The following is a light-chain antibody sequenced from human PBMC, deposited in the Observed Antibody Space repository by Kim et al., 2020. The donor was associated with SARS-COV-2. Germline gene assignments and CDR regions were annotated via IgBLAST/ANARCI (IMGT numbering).Light chain of an antibody. J-gene: IGKJ2*01. CDR2: GAS. CDR1: QSVSSGN. V-gene: IGKV3-20*01. CDR3: QQYAGSPYT. Sequence: LSLGQRATLSCRASQSVSSGNLAWYQQRPGQAPRLLMYGASSRAAGIPDRFSGGGSGTDFTLTITRLEPEDFAVYYCQQYAGSPYTFGQGTKLEI.